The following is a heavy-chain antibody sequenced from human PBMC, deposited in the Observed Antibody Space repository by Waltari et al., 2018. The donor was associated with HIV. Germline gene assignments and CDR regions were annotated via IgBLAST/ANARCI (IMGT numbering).Heavy chain of an antibody. CDR3: ARHEGIPGYIDY. CDR1: GGSISSSSYY. CDR2: IYYSGST. V-gene: IGHV4-39*01. D-gene: IGHD2-8*02. Sequence: QLQLQESGPGLVKPSETLSLTCTVSGGSISSSSYYWGWIRQPPGKGLEWIGSIYYSGSTYYNPSLKSRVTISVDTSKNQFSLKLSSVTAADTAVYYCARHEGIPGYIDYWGQGTLVTVSS. J-gene: IGHJ4*02.